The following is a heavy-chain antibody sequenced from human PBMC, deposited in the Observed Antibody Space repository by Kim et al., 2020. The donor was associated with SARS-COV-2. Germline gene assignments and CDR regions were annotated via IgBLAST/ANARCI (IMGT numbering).Heavy chain of an antibody. D-gene: IGHD6-19*01. CDR3: VRSGLNIGSGWYRRLSFFDY. Sequence: GGSLRLSCSASGFTFSSYAMHWVRQAPGKGLEYVSAISSNGGSTYYADSVKGRFTISRDNSKNTLYLQMSSLRAEDTAVYYCVRSGLNIGSGWYRRLSFFDYWGQGTLVTVSS. V-gene: IGHV3-64D*06. J-gene: IGHJ4*02. CDR1: GFTFSSYA. CDR2: ISSNGGST.